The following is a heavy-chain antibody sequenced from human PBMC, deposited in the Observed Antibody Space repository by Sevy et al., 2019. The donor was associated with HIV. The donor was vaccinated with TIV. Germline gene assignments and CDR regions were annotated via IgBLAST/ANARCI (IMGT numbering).Heavy chain of an antibody. D-gene: IGHD4-4*01. CDR3: AKDHYSNYVGYYYYGMDV. J-gene: IGHJ6*02. CDR2: ISYDGSNK. V-gene: IGHV3-30*18. Sequence: GGSLRLSCAASGFTFSSYGMHWVRQAPGKGLEWVAVISYDGSNKYYADSVKGRFTISRDNSKNTRYLQMNSLRAEDTAVYYCAKDHYSNYVGYYYYGMDVWGQGTTVTVSS. CDR1: GFTFSSYG.